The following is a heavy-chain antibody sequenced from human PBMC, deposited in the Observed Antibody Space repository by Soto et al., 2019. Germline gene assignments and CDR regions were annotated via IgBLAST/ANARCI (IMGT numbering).Heavy chain of an antibody. J-gene: IGHJ3*02. Sequence: WGSLRLSCAASGFTFDDYGMSWVRQAPGKGLEWVSGINWNGGSTGYADSVKGRFTISRDNAKNSLYLQMNSLRAEDTALYHCARDPGFAYYYGSGGADAFDIWGQGTMVTVSS. CDR1: GFTFDDYG. CDR2: INWNGGST. CDR3: ARDPGFAYYYGSGGADAFDI. D-gene: IGHD3-10*01. V-gene: IGHV3-20*01.